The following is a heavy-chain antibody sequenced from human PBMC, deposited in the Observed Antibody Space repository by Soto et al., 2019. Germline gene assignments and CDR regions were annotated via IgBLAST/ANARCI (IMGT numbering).Heavy chain of an antibody. Sequence: SETLSLTCTVSGGSISSYYWSWIRQPPGKGLEWIGYIYYSGSTNYNPSLKSRVTISVDTSKNQFSLKLSSVTAADTAVYYCARRRGNWNYYYYGMDVWGQGTTVTSP. V-gene: IGHV4-59*01. CDR3: ARRRGNWNYYYYGMDV. J-gene: IGHJ6*02. CDR2: IYYSGST. CDR1: GGSISSYY. D-gene: IGHD1-1*01.